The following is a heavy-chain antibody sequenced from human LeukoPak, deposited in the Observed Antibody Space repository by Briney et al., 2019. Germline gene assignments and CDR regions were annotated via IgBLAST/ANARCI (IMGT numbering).Heavy chain of an antibody. CDR2: ISLSGDTT. V-gene: IGHV3-23*01. CDR1: GFTFSSYA. Sequence: PGGSLRLSCAASGFTFSSYAMTCVRPAPGKGLEWVSAISLSGDTTYYADSVTGRFTISSDNAKNALYLQMNSVRAEDTAVYYCAKVGANYDFWSGYTGGFEYWAQGTLDTVSS. D-gene: IGHD3-3*01. J-gene: IGHJ4*02. CDR3: AKVGANYDFWSGYTGGFEY.